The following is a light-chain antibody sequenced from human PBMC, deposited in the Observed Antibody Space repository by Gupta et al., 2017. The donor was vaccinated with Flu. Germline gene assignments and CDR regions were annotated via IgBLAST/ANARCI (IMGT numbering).Light chain of an antibody. V-gene: IGLV1-44*01. Sequence: QSVLAQPPSASGTPGQRVPTSCSGRTANIGSNAVNWYQLLPGTAPKLLIHSNGQRPSGVPGRFSASKSGTSASLAISGLRSEDEADYYCASWDDSLNGYVFGPGTKVTVL. CDR2: SNG. J-gene: IGLJ1*01. CDR1: TANIGSNA. CDR3: ASWDDSLNGYV.